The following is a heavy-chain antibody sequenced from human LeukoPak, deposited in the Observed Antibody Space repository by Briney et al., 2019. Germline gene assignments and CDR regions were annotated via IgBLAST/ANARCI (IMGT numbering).Heavy chain of an antibody. CDR3: AKDDATVVTFNV. J-gene: IGHJ6*04. Sequence: GGSLRLSCAASGFTFSSYSMNWVRQAPGKGLEWVSSISSSSSYIYYADSVKGRFTISRDNSKNTLYLQMNSLRAEGTAVYYCAKDDATVVTFNVWGKGTTVTVSS. V-gene: IGHV3-21*04. CDR2: ISSSSSYI. D-gene: IGHD4-23*01. CDR1: GFTFSSYS.